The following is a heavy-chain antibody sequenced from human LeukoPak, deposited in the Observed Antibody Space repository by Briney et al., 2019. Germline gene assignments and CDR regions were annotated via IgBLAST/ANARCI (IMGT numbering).Heavy chain of an antibody. V-gene: IGHV4-39*07. Sequence: SETLSLSCTVSGGSISSSSYYWSWIRQPPGKGLEWIGEINHSGSTNYNPSLKSRVTISVDTSKNQFSLKLSSVTAADTAVYYCARGRAAVIRRKQRGGYFGYWGQGTLVTVSS. CDR3: ARGRAAVIRRKQRGGYFGY. CDR2: INHSGST. CDR1: GGSISSSSYY. J-gene: IGHJ4*02. D-gene: IGHD6-25*01.